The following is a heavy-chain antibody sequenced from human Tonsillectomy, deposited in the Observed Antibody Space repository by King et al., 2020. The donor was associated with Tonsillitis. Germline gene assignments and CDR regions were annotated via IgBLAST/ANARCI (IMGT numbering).Heavy chain of an antibody. V-gene: IGHV1-69*01. J-gene: IGHJ6*02. Sequence: VQLVESGAEVKKPGSSVKVSCKASGGTFSSYAISWVRQAPGQGLEWMGGIIPIFGTANYAQKFQGRVTITADESTSTAYMELSSLRSEDTAVYYCARGDRCSSTSCYTEYGMDVWGQGTTVTVSS. CDR1: GGTFSSYA. CDR2: IIPIFGTA. D-gene: IGHD2-2*02. CDR3: ARGDRCSSTSCYTEYGMDV.